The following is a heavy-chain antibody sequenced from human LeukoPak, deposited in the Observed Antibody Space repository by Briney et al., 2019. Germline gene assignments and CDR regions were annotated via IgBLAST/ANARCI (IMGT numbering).Heavy chain of an antibody. CDR3: ARVITMVRERWFDP. D-gene: IGHD3-10*01. J-gene: IGHJ5*02. CDR1: GGSISRSYW. CDR2: IYHSGST. Sequence: PSETLSLTCAVSGGSISRSYWWTWVRPPPGKGLEWIGEIYHSGSTNYNPSLNSRVTISVDKSKHQLSLELSSMTAADTAVYYCARVITMVRERWFDPWGQGILVTVSS. V-gene: IGHV4-4*02.